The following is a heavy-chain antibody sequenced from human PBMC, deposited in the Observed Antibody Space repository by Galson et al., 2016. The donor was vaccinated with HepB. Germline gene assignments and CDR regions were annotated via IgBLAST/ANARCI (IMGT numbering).Heavy chain of an antibody. D-gene: IGHD3-10*01. CDR1: DYTFTSYG. CDR2: ISANNGNA. V-gene: IGHV1-18*04. CDR3: VRDRDIGCRVRSVDF. Sequence: SVKVSCKASDYTFTSYGISWVRQAPGQGLEWMGWISANNGNANYAQKFQGRVTMTTDTSTNTAYMELRSLRSDDTAIYYCVRDRDIGCRVRSVDFWGQGTRGIVSS. J-gene: IGHJ4*02.